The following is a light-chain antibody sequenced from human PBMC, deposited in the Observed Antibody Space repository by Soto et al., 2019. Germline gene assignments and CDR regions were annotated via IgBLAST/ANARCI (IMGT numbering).Light chain of an antibody. CDR1: QNNKNY. J-gene: IGKJ1*01. V-gene: IGKV4-1*01. CDR2: WAS. CDR3: QHYYSSWT. Sequence: IVMTQSPDSLAVSLGERATINCKSSQNNKNYLAWYQQKAGQPPKLIIDWASTRASGVPDRFSGSGSGTDFTLTISSLQAEDVAVYYCQHYYSSWTFGQGTKVENK.